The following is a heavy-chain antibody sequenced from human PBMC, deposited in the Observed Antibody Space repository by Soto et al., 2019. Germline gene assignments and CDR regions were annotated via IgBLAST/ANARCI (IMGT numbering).Heavy chain of an antibody. D-gene: IGHD3-9*01. J-gene: IGHJ3*02. CDR3: ARGYDILTGYQSPDAFDI. CDR2: ISSSSSTI. Sequence: EVQLVESGGGLVQPGGSLRLSCAASGFTFSSYSMNWVRQAPGKGLEWVSYISSSSSTIYYADSVKGRFTISRDNANNSLYLQMNSLRAEDTAVYYCARGYDILTGYQSPDAFDIWGQGTMVTVSS. CDR1: GFTFSSYS. V-gene: IGHV3-48*01.